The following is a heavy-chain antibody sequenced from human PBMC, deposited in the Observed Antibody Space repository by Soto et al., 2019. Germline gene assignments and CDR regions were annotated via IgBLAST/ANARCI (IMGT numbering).Heavy chain of an antibody. CDR1: GGSISSSSYY. CDR2: IYYSGST. J-gene: IGHJ3*02. Sequence: PSETLSLTCTVSGGSISSSSYYWGWIRQPPGKRQEWIGSIYYSGSTYYNPSLKRRVTISVDTPKNQNSLKLRSVTAADTAVYYCAREVGGYSYGQDAFDIWGQGTMVTVSS. CDR3: AREVGGYSYGQDAFDI. D-gene: IGHD5-18*01. V-gene: IGHV4-39*02.